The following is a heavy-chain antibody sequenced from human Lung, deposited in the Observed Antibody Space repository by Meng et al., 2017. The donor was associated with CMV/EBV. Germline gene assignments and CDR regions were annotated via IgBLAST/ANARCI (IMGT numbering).Heavy chain of an antibody. D-gene: IGHD2-2*02. Sequence: XVXVSXXASGGTFSSFAISWVRQAPGQGLEWMGGIIPIFGTANYAQNFQGRVTITTDESRITAYMELSSLRSEYSAIYYCASVGFCSGTTCYTGDYTSRRHFEHWGQGXLVTVSS. J-gene: IGHJ4*02. CDR2: IIPIFGTA. CDR3: ASVGFCSGTTCYTGDYTSRRHFEH. CDR1: GGTFSSFA. V-gene: IGHV1-69*05.